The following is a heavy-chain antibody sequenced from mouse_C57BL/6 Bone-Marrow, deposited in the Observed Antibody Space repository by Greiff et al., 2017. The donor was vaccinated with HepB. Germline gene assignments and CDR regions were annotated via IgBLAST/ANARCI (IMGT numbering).Heavy chain of an antibody. D-gene: IGHD2-5*01. CDR3: ARAAYYSNYSYAMDY. CDR2: IWSDGST. CDR1: GFSLTSYG. V-gene: IGHV2-6*03. J-gene: IGHJ4*01. Sequence: VQLVESGPGLVAPSQSLSITCTVSGFSLTSYGVHWVRQPPGKGLEWLVVIWSDGSTTYNSALKSRLSISKDNSKSQVFLKMNSLQTDDTAMYYCARAAYYSNYSYAMDYWGQGTSVTVSS.